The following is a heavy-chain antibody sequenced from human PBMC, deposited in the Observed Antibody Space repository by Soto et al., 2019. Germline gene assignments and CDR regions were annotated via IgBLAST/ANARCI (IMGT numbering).Heavy chain of an antibody. Sequence: ASVKVSCKASGYSFTTYIISWVRQTAGQGLEWMGWIAAYNGNPNYPQNLQGRVTITADESTSTAYMELSSLRSEDTAVYYCARGPQVGATSSINYYYGMDVWGQGTTVTVSS. CDR2: IAAYNGNP. D-gene: IGHD1-26*01. CDR1: GYSFTTYI. J-gene: IGHJ6*02. V-gene: IGHV1-18*01. CDR3: ARGPQVGATSSINYYYGMDV.